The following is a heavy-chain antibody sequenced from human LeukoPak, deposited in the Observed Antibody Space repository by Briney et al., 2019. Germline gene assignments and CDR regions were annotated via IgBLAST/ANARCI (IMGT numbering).Heavy chain of an antibody. Sequence: GGSLRLSCAASGFTFDDYAMHWVRQAPGKSLEWVSGISWNSGSIGYADSVKGRFTISRDNAKNSLYLQMNSLRAEDTALYYCAKDIVRGQQSDYYYYYMDVWGKGTTVTVSS. J-gene: IGHJ6*03. CDR2: ISWNSGSI. CDR3: AKDIVRGQQSDYYYYYMDV. CDR1: GFTFDDYA. V-gene: IGHV3-9*01. D-gene: IGHD3-10*01.